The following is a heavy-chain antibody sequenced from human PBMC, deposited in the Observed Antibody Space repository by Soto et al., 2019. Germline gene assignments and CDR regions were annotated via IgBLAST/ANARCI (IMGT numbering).Heavy chain of an antibody. Sequence: SETLSLTCAVYGGSFSGYYWSWIRQPPGKGLEWIGEINHSGSTNYNPSLKSRVTISVDTSKNQFSLKLSSVTAADTAVYYCARGLKFVYYYYYCGMDVWGQGTTVTVS. CDR1: GGSFSGYY. D-gene: IGHD3-10*01. CDR2: INHSGST. CDR3: ARGLKFVYYYYYCGMDV. J-gene: IGHJ6*02. V-gene: IGHV4-34*01.